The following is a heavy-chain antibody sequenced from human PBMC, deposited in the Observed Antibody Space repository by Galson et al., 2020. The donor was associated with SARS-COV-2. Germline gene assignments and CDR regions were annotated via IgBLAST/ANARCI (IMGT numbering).Heavy chain of an antibody. CDR2: IKQDGSDT. D-gene: IGHD6-19*01. V-gene: IGHV3-7*03. CDR1: GFMLSSFW. Sequence: GGSLRLSCAASGFMLSSFWMTWVRQTPGKGLEWVANIKQDGSDTYCVDSVKGRFTISRDNAKNSLYVQMNSLGAEDTGVYYCARDPSPWLVDYWGQGTLVTVSS. J-gene: IGHJ4*02. CDR3: ARDPSPWLVDY.